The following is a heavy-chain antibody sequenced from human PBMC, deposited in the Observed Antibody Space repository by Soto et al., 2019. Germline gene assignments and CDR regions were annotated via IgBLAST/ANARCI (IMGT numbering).Heavy chain of an antibody. Sequence: PSETLSLTCSVSGGSIRDYFWTWVRQPPGKGLEWIGYISSSGTIKYNSSLKSRVTISLDTSRNHFSLKLSSVTTADTAVYFCARDRKPVIPGKYYYYGMDVWGQGTTVT. V-gene: IGHV4-59*01. CDR1: GGSIRDYF. CDR2: ISSSGTI. J-gene: IGHJ6*02. CDR3: ARDRKPVIPGKYYYYGMDV. D-gene: IGHD2-21*01.